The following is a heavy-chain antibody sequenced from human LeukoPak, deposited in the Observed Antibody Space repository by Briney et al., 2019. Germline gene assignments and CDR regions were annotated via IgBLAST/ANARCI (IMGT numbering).Heavy chain of an antibody. CDR2: IWSDGSNK. V-gene: IGHV3-33*01. Sequence: GGSLRLSCAASGFTFSTYGMHWVRQAPGKGLEWVAFIWSDGSNKYYADSVKGRFTISRDNSKNTLYLQMNSLRAEDTAVYYCARDPPDNWNDEDYYYYMDVWGKGTTVTVSS. J-gene: IGHJ6*03. CDR1: GFTFSTYG. CDR3: ARDPPDNWNDEDYYYYMDV. D-gene: IGHD1-20*01.